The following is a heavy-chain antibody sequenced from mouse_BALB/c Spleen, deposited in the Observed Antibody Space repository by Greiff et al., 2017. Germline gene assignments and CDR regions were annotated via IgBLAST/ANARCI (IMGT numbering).Heavy chain of an antibody. CDR1: GFSLTSYG. CDR3: ARSGDGYCPPWFAY. D-gene: IGHD2-3*01. J-gene: IGHJ3*01. Sequence: QVQLKESGPGLVAPSQSLSITCTVSGFSLTSYGVHWVRQPPGKGLEWLGVICAGGSTNYNSALMSRLSISKDNSTNQVFLKMISLQTDDSATYYCARSGDGYCPPWFAYWGQGTLVTVSA. CDR2: ICAGGST. V-gene: IGHV2-9*02.